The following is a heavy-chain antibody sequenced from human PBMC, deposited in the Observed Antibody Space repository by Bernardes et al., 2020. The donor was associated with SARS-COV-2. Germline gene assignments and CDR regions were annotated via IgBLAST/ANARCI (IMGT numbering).Heavy chain of an antibody. D-gene: IGHD3-3*01. J-gene: IGHJ6*02. Sequence: GGSLLLSCAASGFTFRSSWMSWVRQAPGQGLEWVANINQDGSVKYYVDSVKGRFTISRDNAKNSLYLQMNSLRAEDTAVYYCARDSSDFWSGYLGEFNYYGMEVWGQGTTVTV. CDR1: GFTFRSSW. CDR3: ARDSSDFWSGYLGEFNYYGMEV. V-gene: IGHV3-7*01. CDR2: INQDGSVK.